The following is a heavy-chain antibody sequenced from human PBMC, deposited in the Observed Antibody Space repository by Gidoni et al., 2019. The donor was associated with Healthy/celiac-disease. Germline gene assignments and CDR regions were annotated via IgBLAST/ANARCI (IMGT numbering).Heavy chain of an antibody. CDR1: GYTFTSYG. CDR2: ISAYNGNT. CDR3: ARDYYYDSSGYRSGIDY. D-gene: IGHD3-22*01. Sequence: QVQLVQSGAEVKKPGASVKVSCKASGYTFTSYGISWVRQAPGQGLEWMGWISAYNGNTNYAQKLQGRVTMTTDTSTSTAYMELRSLRSDDTAVYYCARDYYYDSSGYRSGIDYWGQGTLVTVSS. J-gene: IGHJ4*02. V-gene: IGHV1-18*01.